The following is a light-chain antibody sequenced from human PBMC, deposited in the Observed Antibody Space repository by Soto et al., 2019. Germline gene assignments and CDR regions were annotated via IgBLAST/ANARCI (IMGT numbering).Light chain of an antibody. V-gene: IGKV1-5*03. CDR2: KAS. J-gene: IGKJ1*01. CDR3: QQYNDNWT. Sequence: DIQMTQSPSTLSASVGDRVTITCRASQSISSWLAWYQQKPGTAPKLLIYKASTLQTGVPSRFSGSGSGTEFTLTISSLQPDDFATYYCQQYNDNWTVGQGTKVEIK. CDR1: QSISSW.